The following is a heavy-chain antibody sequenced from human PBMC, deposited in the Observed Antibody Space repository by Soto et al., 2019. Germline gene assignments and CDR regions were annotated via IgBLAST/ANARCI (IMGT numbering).Heavy chain of an antibody. J-gene: IGHJ4*02. CDR1: GFTFSTFD. CDR2: ISGRDDSA. Sequence: PGGSLRLSCAVSGFTFSTFDMSWVRQPPGKGLEWVSVISGRDDSANYADSVKGRFTISKDKSSSTLYLQMNNLRAEDTAVYYCVKGAWLDYWGQGT. V-gene: IGHV3-23*01. D-gene: IGHD6-19*01. CDR3: VKGAWLDY.